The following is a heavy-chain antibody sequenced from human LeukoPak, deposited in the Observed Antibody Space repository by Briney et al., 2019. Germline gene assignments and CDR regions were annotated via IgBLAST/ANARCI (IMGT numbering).Heavy chain of an antibody. CDR1: GGSFSGYY. V-gene: IGHV4-34*01. CDR2: INHSGGT. Sequence: KPSETLSLTCAVYGGSFSGYYWSWIRQPPGKGLEWIGEINHSGGTNYNPSLKSRVTISVDTSKNQFSLKLSSVTAADTAVYYCAREGPSPFDYWGQGTLVTVSS. CDR3: AREGPSPFDY. J-gene: IGHJ4*02.